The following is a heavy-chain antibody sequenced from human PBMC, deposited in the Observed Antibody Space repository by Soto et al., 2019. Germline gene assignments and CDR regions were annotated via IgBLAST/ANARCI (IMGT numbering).Heavy chain of an antibody. J-gene: IGHJ4*02. V-gene: IGHV3-23*01. Sequence: GGSLKLSCVAPGYTLSSHAMTSVRQTPGKGLERVSSISERGDGTYYANSVKGRFTISRDNSKNTLLLQLYSRRGEDTAVYYCVPGSACAGGEDCWGQGTLDTVSS. D-gene: IGHD3-16*01. CDR3: VPGSACAGGEDC. CDR2: ISERGDGT. CDR1: GYTLSSHA.